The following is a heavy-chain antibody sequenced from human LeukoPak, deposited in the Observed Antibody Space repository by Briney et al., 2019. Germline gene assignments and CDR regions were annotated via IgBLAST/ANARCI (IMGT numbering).Heavy chain of an antibody. CDR2: IKSKTDGGTT. J-gene: IGHJ4*02. CDR1: GFTFSNAW. Sequence: GGSLRLSCAASGFTFSNAWMSWVRQAPGKGLERVGRIKSKTDGGTTDYAAPVTGRFTISRDDSKNTLYLQMNSLKTEDTAVYYCTTVYGSGSSNTDYWGQGTLVTVSS. D-gene: IGHD3-10*01. V-gene: IGHV3-15*01. CDR3: TTVYGSGSSNTDY.